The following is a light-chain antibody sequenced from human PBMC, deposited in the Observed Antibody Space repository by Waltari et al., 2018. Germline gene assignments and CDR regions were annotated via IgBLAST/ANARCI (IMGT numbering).Light chain of an antibody. V-gene: IGLV2-14*01. CDR2: DVS. J-gene: IGLJ2*01. Sequence: QSALTQPASVSGSPGQSVPIFCTGTSNDVGGYNSVSWYPEHPGQSPRVIIYDVSDRPSGVSDRFSGSKSGNTASLTISGLQAEDEADYYCSSQSSNNVVLFGGGTKLTVL. CDR3: SSQSSNNVVL. CDR1: SNDVGGYNS.